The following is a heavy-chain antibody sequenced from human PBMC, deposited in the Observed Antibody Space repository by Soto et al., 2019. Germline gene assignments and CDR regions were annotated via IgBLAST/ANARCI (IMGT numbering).Heavy chain of an antibody. D-gene: IGHD3-22*01. CDR2: IYHSGST. CDR1: GGSISSGGYS. CDR3: AYYFDSSGYVDS. V-gene: IGHV4-30-2*05. J-gene: IGHJ4*02. Sequence: TLSLTCAVSGGSISSGGYSWSWIRQPPGKGLEWIGYIYHSGSTYYNPSLKSRVTISVDTSKNQFSLKLSSVTAADTAVYYCAYYFDSSGYVDSWGQGTLVTVSS.